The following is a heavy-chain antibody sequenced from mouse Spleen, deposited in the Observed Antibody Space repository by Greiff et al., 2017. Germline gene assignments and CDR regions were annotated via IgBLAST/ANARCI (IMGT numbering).Heavy chain of an antibody. D-gene: IGHD2-5*01. CDR1: GYTFTSYW. Sequence: QVQLQQPGAELVMPGASVKLSCKASGYTFTSYWMHWVKQRPGQGLEWIGEIDPSDSYTNYNQKFKGKATLTVDKSSSTAYMQLSSLTSEDSAVYYCARKGYYSNYVYFDVWGTGTTVTVSS. V-gene: IGHV1-69*01. CDR3: ARKGYYSNYVYFDV. J-gene: IGHJ1*03. CDR2: IDPSDSYT.